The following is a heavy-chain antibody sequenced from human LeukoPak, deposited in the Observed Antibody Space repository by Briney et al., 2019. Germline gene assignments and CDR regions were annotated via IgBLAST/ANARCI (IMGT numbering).Heavy chain of an antibody. CDR1: GDSISGYY. Sequence: SETLSLTCTVSGDSISGYYWSWIRQPAGKGLEWIGRIYTSGSTKYNPSFQGRVTMSLDTSKNQFSLRLSSVTAADTAIYYCAKYTFGSDYFSNWGQGTLVTVSS. D-gene: IGHD3-16*01. V-gene: IGHV4-4*07. CDR3: AKYTFGSDYFSN. CDR2: IYTSGST. J-gene: IGHJ4*02.